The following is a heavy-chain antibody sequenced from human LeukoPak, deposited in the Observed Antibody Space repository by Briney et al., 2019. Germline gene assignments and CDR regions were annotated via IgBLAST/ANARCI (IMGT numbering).Heavy chain of an antibody. V-gene: IGHV4-59*08. D-gene: IGHD5-18*01. CDR3: ARHGGRIQLWLPAAFDI. J-gene: IGHJ3*02. Sequence: SETLSLTCTVSGYSISSYYWSWIRRPPGKGLEWIGYIYYTGTINDNPSLTSRVTISVDTSKNQFSLNLTSVTAADTAVYYCARHGGRIQLWLPAAFDIWGQGTMVTVSS. CDR2: IYYTGTI. CDR1: GYSISSYY.